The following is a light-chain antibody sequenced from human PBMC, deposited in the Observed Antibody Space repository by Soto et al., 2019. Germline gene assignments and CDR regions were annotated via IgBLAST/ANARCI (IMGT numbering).Light chain of an antibody. Sequence: DIQMTQSPSTLSASVGDRVTITCRASQGISNWLAWYQQKPGKAPKLLIYRASYLGSGVPLRFSGSVSGTEFTLTITSLQHDDFANYHCQQYAYYPLTFGVGTKVEIK. CDR2: RAS. V-gene: IGKV1-5*03. J-gene: IGKJ4*01. CDR1: QGISNW. CDR3: QQYAYYPLT.